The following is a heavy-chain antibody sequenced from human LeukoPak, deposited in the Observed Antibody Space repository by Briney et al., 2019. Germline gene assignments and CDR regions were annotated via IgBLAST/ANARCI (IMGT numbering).Heavy chain of an antibody. CDR3: AKPLAVAGSMLNWFDP. V-gene: IGHV3-30*18. Sequence: PGRSLRLSCAASGFSFSSYGMHWVRQAPGKGLEWVAVISYAGSNKYYADSVKGRFTISRDNSKNTLYLQMNSLRAEDTAVYYCAKPLAVAGSMLNWFDPWGQGTLVTVSS. J-gene: IGHJ5*02. CDR1: GFSFSSYG. CDR2: ISYAGSNK. D-gene: IGHD6-19*01.